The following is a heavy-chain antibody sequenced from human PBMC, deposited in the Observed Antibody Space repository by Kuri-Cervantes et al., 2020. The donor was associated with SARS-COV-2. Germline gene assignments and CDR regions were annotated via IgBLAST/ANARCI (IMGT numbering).Heavy chain of an antibody. J-gene: IGHJ6*02. D-gene: IGHD6-6*01. CDR1: GFTFSSNY. CDR3: ARDLGPYGLEAASYSSSGYYGMDV. Sequence: ETLSLTCAASGFTFSSNYMSWVRQAPGKGLEWVSVIYCGGSTNYADSVKGRLTISRDNSTHTPYLQMNSLRAEDTAVYYCARDLGPYGLEAASYSSSGYYGMDVWGQGTTVTVSS. V-gene: IGHV3-66*01. CDR2: IYCGGST.